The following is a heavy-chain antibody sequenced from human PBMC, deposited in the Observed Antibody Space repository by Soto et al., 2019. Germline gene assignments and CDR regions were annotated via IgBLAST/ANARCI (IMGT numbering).Heavy chain of an antibody. Sequence: PGGSLRLSCAASGFTFSSYWTSSVRQAPGKGLEWVANIKQDGSEKYYVDSVKGRFTISRDNAKNSLYLQMNSLRAEDTAVYYCARDGSGYDWPAPNFDYWGQGTLVTVSS. CDR1: GFTFSSYW. CDR2: IKQDGSEK. D-gene: IGHD5-12*01. V-gene: IGHV3-7*01. CDR3: ARDGSGYDWPAPNFDY. J-gene: IGHJ4*02.